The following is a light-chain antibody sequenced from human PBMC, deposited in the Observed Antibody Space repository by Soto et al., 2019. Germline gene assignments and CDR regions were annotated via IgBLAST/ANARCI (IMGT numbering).Light chain of an antibody. V-gene: IGKV1-33*01. CDR3: QQYDNLPFT. J-gene: IGKJ3*01. Sequence: DIQMTQSPSSLSASAGDRVTITCQASQDISNSLNWYQQKPGKAPKVLIYDASSLDIGVPSRFSGSGSGTDFTFTNSSLQPEDFATYYCQQYDNLPFTFGPGTKLDIK. CDR1: QDISNS. CDR2: DAS.